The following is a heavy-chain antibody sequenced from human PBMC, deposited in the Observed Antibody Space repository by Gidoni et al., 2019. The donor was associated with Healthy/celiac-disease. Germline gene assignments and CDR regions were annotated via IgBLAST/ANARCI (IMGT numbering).Heavy chain of an antibody. D-gene: IGHD5-18*01. J-gene: IGHJ6*02. CDR3: AAETSGYSYGAYGMDV. CDR2: IVVGSGNT. Sequence: QMQLVQSGPEVKKPGTSVKVSCKASGFTFTSSAVQWVRQARGQRLEWIGWIVVGSGNTNYAQKFQERVTITRDMSTSTAYMELSSLRSEDTAVYYCAAETSGYSYGAYGMDVWGQGTTVTVSS. V-gene: IGHV1-58*01. CDR1: GFTFTSSA.